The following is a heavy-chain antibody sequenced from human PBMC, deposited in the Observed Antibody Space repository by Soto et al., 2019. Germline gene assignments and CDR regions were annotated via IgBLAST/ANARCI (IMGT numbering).Heavy chain of an antibody. D-gene: IGHD2-15*01. V-gene: IGHV1-69*13. CDR1: GGTFSSYA. Sequence: EASVKVSCKASGGTFSSYAISWVRPAPGQGLEWMGGIIPIFGTANYAQKFQGRVTITADESTSTAYMELSSLRSEDTAVYYCARDIGGRHAYWGQGTLVTVSS. CDR3: ARDIGGRHAY. CDR2: IIPIFGTA. J-gene: IGHJ1*01.